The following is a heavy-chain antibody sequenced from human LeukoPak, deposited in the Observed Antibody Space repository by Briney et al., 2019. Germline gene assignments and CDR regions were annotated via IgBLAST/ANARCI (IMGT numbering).Heavy chain of an antibody. D-gene: IGHD3-22*01. CDR1: GYSFTNYW. Sequence: GESLKISXKGSGYSFTNYWIGWVRQMPGKGLEWMGIIYPGDSDTRYSPSFQGQVTISVDKSINTAYLQWSSLKASDTAMYYCASLRSSGYYSPFDYWGQGTLVTVSS. V-gene: IGHV5-51*01. J-gene: IGHJ4*02. CDR3: ASLRSSGYYSPFDY. CDR2: IYPGDSDT.